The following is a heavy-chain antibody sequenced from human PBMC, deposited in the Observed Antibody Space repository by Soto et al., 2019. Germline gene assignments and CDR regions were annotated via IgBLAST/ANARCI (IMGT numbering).Heavy chain of an antibody. CDR2: IDPSDSYT. J-gene: IGHJ6*02. V-gene: IGHV5-10-1*01. CDR1: GYSFTSYW. D-gene: IGHD2-15*01. CDR3: ARHLLVVVAATPAASYYYYGMDV. Sequence: GESLKISCKGSGYSFTSYWISWVRQMPGKGLEWMGRIDPSDSYTNYSPSFQGHVTISADKSISTAYLQWSSLKASDTAMYYCARHLLVVVAATPAASYYYYGMDVWGQGTTVTVSS.